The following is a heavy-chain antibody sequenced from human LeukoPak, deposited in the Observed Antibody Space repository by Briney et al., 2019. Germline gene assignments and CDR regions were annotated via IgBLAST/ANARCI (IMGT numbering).Heavy chain of an antibody. J-gene: IGHJ4*02. CDR1: GGTFSSYA. D-gene: IGHD4-17*01. V-gene: IGHV1-69*06. CDR3: ARALGVYGDYDFDY. CDR2: IIPIFGTA. Sequence: ASVKVSCKASGGTFSSYAISWVRQAPGQGLEWMGGIIPIFGTANYAQKFQGRVTITADKSTSTAYMELSSLRSEDTAVYYCARALGVYGDYDFDYWGQGTLVTVSS.